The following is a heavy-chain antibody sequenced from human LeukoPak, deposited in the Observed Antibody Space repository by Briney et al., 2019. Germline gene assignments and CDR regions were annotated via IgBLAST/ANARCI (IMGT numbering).Heavy chain of an antibody. V-gene: IGHV3-48*01. Sequence: GGSLRLSCAASGFTFSSYPLHWVRQAPGKGLEWVSYISSSSSTIYYADSVKGRFTISRDNSKNTLYLQMNSLRAEDTAVYYCAKVASGWYYFDYWGQGTLVTVSS. J-gene: IGHJ4*02. CDR3: AKVASGWYYFDY. CDR1: GFTFSSYP. D-gene: IGHD6-19*01. CDR2: ISSSSSTI.